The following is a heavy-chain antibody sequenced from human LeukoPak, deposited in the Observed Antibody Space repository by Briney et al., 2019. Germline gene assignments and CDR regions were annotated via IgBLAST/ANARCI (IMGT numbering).Heavy chain of an antibody. CDR2: TYYSGST. D-gene: IGHD1-26*01. V-gene: IGHV4-59*08. CDR3: ASLRERSYYARGFDY. Sequence: SETLSLTCTVSGGSISSYYWNWIRQPPGKGLEGIGYTYYSGSTNYNPSLKSRVTISVDTSKNQFSLKLSSLTAADTAVYYCASLRERSYYARGFDYWGQGTLVTVSS. CDR1: GGSISSYY. J-gene: IGHJ4*02.